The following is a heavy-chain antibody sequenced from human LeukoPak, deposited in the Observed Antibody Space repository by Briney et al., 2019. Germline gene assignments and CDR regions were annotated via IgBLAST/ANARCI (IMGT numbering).Heavy chain of an antibody. D-gene: IGHD2-2*01. J-gene: IGHJ5*02. CDR3: ARGAVSTTSYNWFDP. CDR1: GGSISTYH. Sequence: SETLSLTCTVSGGSISTYHWSWIRQPAGKGLEWIGHIYTSGSTNYNPSLESRVAMSVDVSKNQFSLNLNSVTVADTAIYYCARGAVSTTSYNWFDPWGQGTLVTVSS. CDR2: IYTSGST. V-gene: IGHV4-4*07.